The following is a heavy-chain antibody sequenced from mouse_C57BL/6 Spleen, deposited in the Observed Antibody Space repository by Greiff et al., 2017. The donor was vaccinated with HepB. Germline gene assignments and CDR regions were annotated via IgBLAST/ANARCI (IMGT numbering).Heavy chain of an antibody. CDR2: ISSGSSTI. CDR1: GFTFSDYG. D-gene: IGHD1-1*01. CDR3: ANYYGSSPFAY. Sequence: EVQLMESGGGLVKPGGSLKLSCAASGFTFSDYGMHWVRQAPEKGLEWVAYISSGSSTIYYADTVKGRFTISRDNAKNTLFLQMTSLRSEDTAMYYCANYYGSSPFAYWGQGTLVTVSA. V-gene: IGHV5-17*01. J-gene: IGHJ3*01.